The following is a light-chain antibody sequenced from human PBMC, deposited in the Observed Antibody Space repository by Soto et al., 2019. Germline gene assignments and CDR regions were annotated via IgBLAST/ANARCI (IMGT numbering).Light chain of an antibody. V-gene: IGKV2-24*01. J-gene: IGKJ4*01. CDR1: QSLVHSDANTY. CDR3: MQNTQFPLT. CDR2: KVS. Sequence: EIVMTQTPLSSAVTHGHPASSSCRSSQSLVHSDANTYLSWLHVGPGQSPRPLIYKVSNRFSGVPDRFTGSGAETDFTLKISRVEAEDVGTYYCMQNTQFPLTFGGGTKVEI.